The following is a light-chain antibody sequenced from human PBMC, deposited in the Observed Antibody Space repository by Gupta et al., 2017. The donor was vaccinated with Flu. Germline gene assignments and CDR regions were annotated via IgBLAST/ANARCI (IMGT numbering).Light chain of an antibody. J-gene: IGKJ4*01. Sequence: EIVLTQSPGTLSLSPGERATLSCRASQSVSRSYLAWFQQKPGHAPRLLIYGASSRATGIPDRFSGSGSGTDFTLTISRLEPEDFAVYYCQQYGSPLTFGGGTKVEIK. CDR1: QSVSRSY. V-gene: IGKV3-20*01. CDR3: QQYGSPLT. CDR2: GAS.